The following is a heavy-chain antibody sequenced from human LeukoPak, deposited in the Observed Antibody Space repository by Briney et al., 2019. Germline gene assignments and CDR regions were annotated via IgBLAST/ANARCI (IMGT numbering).Heavy chain of an antibody. CDR2: IYYSGTT. CDR1: GGSISSDY. Sequence: SETLSLTCTVSGGSISSDYWSWIRQPPGEGLEWIGYIYYSGTTNYNPSLKSRVTVTVDTSKNHFSLKLSSVTAADTAVYYCARGPNNFDYWGQGTLVTVS. J-gene: IGHJ4*02. CDR3: ARGPNNFDY. V-gene: IGHV4-59*01. D-gene: IGHD2/OR15-2a*01.